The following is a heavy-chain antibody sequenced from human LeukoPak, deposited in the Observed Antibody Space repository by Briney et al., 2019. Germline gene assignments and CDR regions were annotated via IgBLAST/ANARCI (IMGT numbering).Heavy chain of an antibody. V-gene: IGHV3-21*01. J-gene: IGHJ3*02. D-gene: IGHD6-19*01. Sequence: GGSLRLSCAASGFTFSSYSMNWVRQAPGKGLEWVSSISGSSSYINYADSGKGRFTISRDNAQNSLFLQLNSLRAEDTAVYYCARDPYSSGWYKDAFDIWGQGTMVTVSS. CDR2: ISGSSSYI. CDR3: ARDPYSSGWYKDAFDI. CDR1: GFTFSSYS.